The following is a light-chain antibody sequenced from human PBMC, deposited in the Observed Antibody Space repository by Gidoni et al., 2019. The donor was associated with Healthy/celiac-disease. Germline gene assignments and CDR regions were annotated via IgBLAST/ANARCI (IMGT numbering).Light chain of an antibody. Sequence: EIVMTQSPATLSVSPGERATLSCRASQSVSSNLAWYQQKPGQAPRLLINGASTRATGIPARVSGSGSGTEFTLTISSLKSEDFAVYYCQQYNNWPPLPFGGGTKVEIK. CDR2: GAS. V-gene: IGKV3-15*01. J-gene: IGKJ4*01. CDR1: QSVSSN. CDR3: QQYNNWPPLP.